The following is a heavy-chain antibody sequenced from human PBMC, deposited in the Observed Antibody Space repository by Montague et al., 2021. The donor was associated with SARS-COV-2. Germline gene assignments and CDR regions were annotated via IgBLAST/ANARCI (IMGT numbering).Heavy chain of an antibody. CDR3: AKDPRASWWGGSYYYAMDV. V-gene: IGHV3-23*01. CDR2: IRAGGGST. Sequence: SLRLSCAASGFIFSRSAMSWVRQAPGKGLEWVSVIRAGGGSTYYADSVKGRFTVSRDNSRNTLYLQMNSPRVEDTAIYYCAKDPRASWWGGSYYYAMDVWGQGTTVTVSS. J-gene: IGHJ6*02. CDR1: GFIFSRSA. D-gene: IGHD2-15*01.